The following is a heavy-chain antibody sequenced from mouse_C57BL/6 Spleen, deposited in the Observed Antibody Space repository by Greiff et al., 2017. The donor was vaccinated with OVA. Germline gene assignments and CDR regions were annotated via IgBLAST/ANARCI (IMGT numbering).Heavy chain of an antibody. J-gene: IGHJ4*01. CDR1: GYTFTSYG. V-gene: IGHV1-81*01. CDR2: IYPRSGNT. CDR3: ARGTYYGSSYAYYAMDY. Sequence: QVQLKESGAELARPGASVKLSCKASGYTFTSYGISWVKQRTGQGLEWIGEIYPRSGNTYYNEKFKGKATLTADKSSSTAYMELRSLTSEDSAVYFCARGTYYGSSYAYYAMDYWGQGTSVTVSS. D-gene: IGHD1-1*01.